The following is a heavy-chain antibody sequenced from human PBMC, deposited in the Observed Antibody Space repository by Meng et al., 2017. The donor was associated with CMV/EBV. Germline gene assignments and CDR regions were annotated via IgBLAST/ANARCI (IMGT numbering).Heavy chain of an antibody. Sequence: GESLKISCAASGFTFSSYSMNWVRQAPGKGLERVSSISSSSSYIYYADSVKGRFTISRDNAKNSLYLQMNSLRAEDTAVYYCARGPGYCSSTSCYTNGYYFDYWGQGTLVTVSS. V-gene: IGHV3-21*01. D-gene: IGHD2-2*02. J-gene: IGHJ4*02. CDR3: ARGPGYCSSTSCYTNGYYFDY. CDR2: ISSSSSYI. CDR1: GFTFSSYS.